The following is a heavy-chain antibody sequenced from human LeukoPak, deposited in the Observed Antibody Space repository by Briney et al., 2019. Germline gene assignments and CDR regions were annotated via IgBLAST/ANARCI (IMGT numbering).Heavy chain of an antibody. CDR3: ARVPDGY. J-gene: IGHJ4*02. CDR2: INAGTAKT. V-gene: IGHV1-3*01. CDR1: GYTFTDFA. Sequence: ASVKVSCKASGYTFTDFAMHWVRQAPGQRLEWMGWINAGTAKTMYSQKFQGRVTFTGDTSASMAYMELSSLRSEDTAVYYCARVPDGYWGQGTLVTVSS. D-gene: IGHD2-8*01.